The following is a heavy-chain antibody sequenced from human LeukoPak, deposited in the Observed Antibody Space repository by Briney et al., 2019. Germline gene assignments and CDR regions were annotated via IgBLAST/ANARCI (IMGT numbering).Heavy chain of an antibody. CDR1: GFPVSSIY. Sequence: GGSLRLSCAASGFPVSSIYMSWVRQAPGKGLEWVSVIYSGGSTYYADSVKGRFTISRDNSKNTLYLQMSSLRAADTAVYYCARVVHASYYYYMDVWRKGPTLRVSS. CDR2: IYSGGST. J-gene: IGHJ6*03. V-gene: IGHV3-53*01. CDR3: ARVVHASYYYYMDV.